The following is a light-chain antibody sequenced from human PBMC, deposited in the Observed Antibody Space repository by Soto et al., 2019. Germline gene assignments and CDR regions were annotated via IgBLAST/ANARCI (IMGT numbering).Light chain of an antibody. CDR2: EVN. CDR1: SSDVGGYNY. Sequence: QSVLTQPPSASGSPAQSVAISCTGTSSDVGGYNYVSWYQQHPGKAPKLMIYEVNKRPSGVPDRFSGSKSGNTASLTVSGLQAEDEADYYCSSYAGSSNVFGTGTKV. V-gene: IGLV2-8*01. J-gene: IGLJ1*01. CDR3: SSYAGSSNV.